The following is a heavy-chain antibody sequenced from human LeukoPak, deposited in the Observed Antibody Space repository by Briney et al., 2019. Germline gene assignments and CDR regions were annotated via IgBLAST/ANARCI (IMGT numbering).Heavy chain of an antibody. V-gene: IGHV1-2*02. J-gene: IGHJ1*01. CDR2: INPNSGGT. Sequence: GASVKVSCKASGYTFTGYYMHWVRQAPGQGLEWMGWINPNSGGTNYAQKFQGRVTMTRDTSISTAYMELRSLRSDDTAVYYCARDDYYDSSGYYSLWGQGTLVTVSP. CDR3: ARDDYYDSSGYYSL. D-gene: IGHD3-22*01. CDR1: GYTFTGYY.